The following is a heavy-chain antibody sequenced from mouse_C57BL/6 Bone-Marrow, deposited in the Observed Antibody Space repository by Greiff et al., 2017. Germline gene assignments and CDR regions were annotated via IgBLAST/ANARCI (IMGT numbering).Heavy chain of an antibody. D-gene: IGHD2-5*01. CDR2: VDPANGNT. CDR1: GFNIKNTY. CDR3: GYSNYGVFFAY. J-gene: IGHJ3*01. Sequence: VQLQQSVAELVWPGASVKLFCTASGFNIKNTYMPWVKQRPEQGLGWIGRVDPANGNTKYAPKFQGKATITADTSSNTAYLQPSSLTSEDTAIYYCGYSNYGVFFAYWGQGTLVTVSA. V-gene: IGHV14-3*01.